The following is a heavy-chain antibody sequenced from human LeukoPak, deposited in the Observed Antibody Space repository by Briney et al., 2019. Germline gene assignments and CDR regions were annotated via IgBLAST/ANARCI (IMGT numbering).Heavy chain of an antibody. CDR3: ARDRLLWFGEDWFDP. CDR2: ISYDGSNK. V-gene: IGHV3-30-3*01. Sequence: PGGSLRLSCAASGFTFSSYAMHWVRQAPGKGLEWVAVISYDGSNKYYADSVKGRFTISRDNSKNTLYLQTNSLRAEDTAVYYCARDRLLWFGEDWFDPWGQGTLVTVSS. D-gene: IGHD3-10*01. J-gene: IGHJ5*02. CDR1: GFTFSSYA.